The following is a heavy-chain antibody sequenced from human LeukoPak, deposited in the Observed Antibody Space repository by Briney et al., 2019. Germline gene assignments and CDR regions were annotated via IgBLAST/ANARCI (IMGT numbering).Heavy chain of an antibody. V-gene: IGHV1-18*04. CDR3: ASFSYGDSNWFDP. D-gene: IGHD4-17*01. CDR1: GYTFTSYY. J-gene: IGHJ5*02. CDR2: ISAYNGNT. Sequence: ASVKVSCKASGYTFTSYYMHWVRQAPGQGLEWMGWISAYNGNTNYAQKLQGRVTMTTDTSTSTAYMELRSLRSDDTAVYYCASFSYGDSNWFDPWGQGTLVTVSS.